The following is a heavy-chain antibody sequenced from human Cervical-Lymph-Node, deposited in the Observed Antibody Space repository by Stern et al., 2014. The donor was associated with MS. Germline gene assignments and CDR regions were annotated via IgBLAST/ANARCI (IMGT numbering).Heavy chain of an antibody. CDR2: IFSNDEK. Sequence: QVTLRESGPVLVKPTETLTLTCTVSGFSLSNARMGVSWIRQPPGKALEXLAHIFSNDEKSYSTSLKSRLTISKDTSKSQVVLTMTNMDPVDTATYYCARIHHGARGSWYFDLWGRGTLVTVSS. V-gene: IGHV2-26*01. J-gene: IGHJ2*01. CDR3: ARIHHGARGSWYFDL. CDR1: GFSLSNARMG. D-gene: IGHD3-10*01.